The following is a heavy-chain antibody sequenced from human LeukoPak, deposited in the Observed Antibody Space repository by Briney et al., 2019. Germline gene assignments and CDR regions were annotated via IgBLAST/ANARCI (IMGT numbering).Heavy chain of an antibody. Sequence: GGSLRLSCAASGFNFFTYGTHWVRQAPGKGLEWVAVIWYDGSNKYYADSVKGRFTISRDNSKSTLSLQMNSLRAEDTAVYYCASPGGDYVAFDIWGQGTMVTVSS. CDR3: ASPGGDYVAFDI. V-gene: IGHV3-33*01. CDR2: IWYDGSNK. CDR1: GFNFFTYG. J-gene: IGHJ3*02. D-gene: IGHD4-17*01.